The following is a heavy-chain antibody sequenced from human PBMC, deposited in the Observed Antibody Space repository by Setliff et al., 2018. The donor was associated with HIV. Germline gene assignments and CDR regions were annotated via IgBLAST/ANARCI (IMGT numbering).Heavy chain of an antibody. CDR3: ARDLPELTGRSFDP. J-gene: IGHJ5*02. CDR1: GGSISGYY. V-gene: IGHV4-4*07. CDR2: IYTSGST. Sequence: SETLSLTCTVSGGSISGYYWSWIRQPAGKGLEWIGRIYTSGSTNYNPSLKSRVTLSVDTSKNQFSLKLNSVTAADTAVYYCARDLPELTGRSFDPWGRGTLVTVSS. D-gene: IGHD1-20*01.